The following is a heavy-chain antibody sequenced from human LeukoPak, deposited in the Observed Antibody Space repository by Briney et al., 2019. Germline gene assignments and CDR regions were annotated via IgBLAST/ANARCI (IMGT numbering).Heavy chain of an antibody. CDR2: IPYDGSNK. D-gene: IGHD3-22*01. CDR1: GFTFSSYG. CDR3: AKDSGAYYYDSSGYYLPDAFDI. Sequence: GRSLRLSCAASGFTFSSYGMHWVRQAPGKGLEWVAVIPYDGSNKYYADSVKGRFTISRDNSKNTLYLQMNSLRAEDTAVYYCAKDSGAYYYDSSGYYLPDAFDIWGQGTMVTVSS. V-gene: IGHV3-30*18. J-gene: IGHJ3*02.